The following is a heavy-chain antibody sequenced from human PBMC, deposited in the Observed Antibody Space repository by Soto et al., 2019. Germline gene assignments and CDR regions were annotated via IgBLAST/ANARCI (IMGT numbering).Heavy chain of an antibody. CDR2: LTRSGTT. Sequence: GGSLRLSCAASGFTFSSYAMGWVRQAPGKGLEWVSTLTRSGTTPYAESVRGRFTISRDNSKNTLYLQMDGLRAEDTAVYYCVREFAPGSPNYDYWGLGTLVTVSS. D-gene: IGHD3-10*01. V-gene: IGHV3-23*01. J-gene: IGHJ4*02. CDR1: GFTFSSYA. CDR3: VREFAPGSPNYDY.